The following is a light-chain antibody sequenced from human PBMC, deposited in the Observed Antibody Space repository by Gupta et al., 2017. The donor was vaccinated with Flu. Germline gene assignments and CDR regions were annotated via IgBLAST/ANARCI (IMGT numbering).Light chain of an antibody. V-gene: IGLV2-14*01. J-gene: IGLJ3*02. CDR3: SSYTTISPV. CDR2: EVS. Sequence: QSPLTHPASVSGSPGQSITISCTGTSSDVGGYNSVSWYQHHPGKAPKLMIYEVSNRPSGVSNRFSGSKSGNTTSLTISGLQAEDEADYYCSSYTTISPVFGGGTKLTVL. CDR1: SSDVGGYNS.